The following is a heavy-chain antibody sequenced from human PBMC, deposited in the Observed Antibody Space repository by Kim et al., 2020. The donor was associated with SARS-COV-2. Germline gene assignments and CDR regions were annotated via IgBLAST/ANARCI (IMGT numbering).Heavy chain of an antibody. V-gene: IGHV4-34*01. CDR3: ARGRYYGSGSYYSR. J-gene: IGHJ4*02. CDR1: GGSFSGYY. Sequence: SETLSLTCAVYGGSFSGYYWSWIRQPPGKGLEWIGEINHSGSTNYNPSLKSRVTISVDTSKNQFSLKLSSVTAADTAVYYCARGRYYGSGSYYSRWGQGT. D-gene: IGHD3-10*01. CDR2: INHSGST.